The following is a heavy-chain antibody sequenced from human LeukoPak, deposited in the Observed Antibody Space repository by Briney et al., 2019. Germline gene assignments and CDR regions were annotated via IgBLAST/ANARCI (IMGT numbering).Heavy chain of an antibody. CDR2: ISSSSSTI. D-gene: IGHD3-16*01. CDR1: GFTFSSYS. V-gene: IGHV3-48*01. Sequence: PGGSLRLSCAASGFTFSSYSMNWVRQAPGKGLEWVSYISSSSSTIYYADSVKGRFTISRDNSKNTLYLQMNSLRAEDTAVYYCARQEGVDYWGQGTLVTVSS. J-gene: IGHJ4*02. CDR3: ARQEGVDY.